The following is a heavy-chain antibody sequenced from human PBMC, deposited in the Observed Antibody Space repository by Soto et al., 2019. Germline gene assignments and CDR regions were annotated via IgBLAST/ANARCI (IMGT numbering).Heavy chain of an antibody. CDR1: GFSLSTSGVG. V-gene: IGHV2-5*02. J-gene: IGHJ2*01. D-gene: IGHD1-26*01. CDR3: AHRQGEDRRASNFGP. CDR2: IYWDDDK. Sequence: QITLKESGPTLVKPTQTLTLTCTFSGFSLSTSGVGVGWIRQPPGKALEWLALIYWDDDKRYSPSQKSRLTITETTSEVQVYHTVTCKDPLDTDTYYCAHRQGEDRRASNFGPWGSSTL.